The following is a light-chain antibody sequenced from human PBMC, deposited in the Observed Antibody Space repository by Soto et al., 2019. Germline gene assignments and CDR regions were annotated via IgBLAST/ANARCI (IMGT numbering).Light chain of an antibody. CDR1: QTISNL. V-gene: IGKV1-5*03. CDR3: QQYNSYPLT. J-gene: IGKJ5*01. Sequence: DIQMTQSPSTLSASIGDRVTITCRASQTISNLLAWYQQKPGRAPTLLIYKSSTLESGVPSRFSGSGSGTEFPLTISILQPDDSAPYCCQQYNSYPLTFGQGTRLEIK. CDR2: KSS.